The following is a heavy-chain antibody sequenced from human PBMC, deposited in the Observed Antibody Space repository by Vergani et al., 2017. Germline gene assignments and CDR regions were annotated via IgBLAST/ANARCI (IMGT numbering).Heavy chain of an antibody. D-gene: IGHD4-23*01. CDR2: ISWDGGST. CDR1: GFTFDDYA. CDR3: AKDIKAYDYGGNSPSYYGMDV. V-gene: IGHV3-43D*03. J-gene: IGHJ6*02. Sequence: EVQLVESGGVVVQPGGSLRLSCAASGFTFDDYAMHWVRHAPGKGLEWVSLISWDGGSTYYADSVKGRFTISRDNSKNSLYLQMNSLSAEDTALYYCAKDIKAYDYGGNSPSYYGMDVWGRGTTVTVSS.